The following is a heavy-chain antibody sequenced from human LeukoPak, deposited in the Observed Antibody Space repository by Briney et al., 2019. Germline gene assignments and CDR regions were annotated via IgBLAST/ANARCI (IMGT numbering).Heavy chain of an antibody. CDR2: ISYDGSNK. CDR3: AKDTGQWLALGFDY. V-gene: IGHV3-30*18. CDR1: GFSFSSYG. Sequence: PGGSLRLSCATSGFSFSSYGMHWVRQAPGKGLEWVAVISYDGSNKYYADSVKGRFTISRDNSKNTLYLQMNSLRAEDTAVYYCAKDTGQWLALGFDYWGQGTLVTVSS. D-gene: IGHD6-19*01. J-gene: IGHJ4*02.